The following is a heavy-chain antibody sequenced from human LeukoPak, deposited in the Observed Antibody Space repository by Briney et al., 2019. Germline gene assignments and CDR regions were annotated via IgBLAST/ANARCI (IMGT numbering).Heavy chain of an antibody. D-gene: IGHD3-3*01. J-gene: IGHJ6*02. CDR1: GITFSSYA. V-gene: IGHV3-23*01. Sequence: GGSLRLSCAASGITFSSYAMSWVRQAPGKGLEWVSAISGSGGSTYYADSVKGRFTISRDNSKNTLYLQMNSLRAEDTAVYYCARDRGYYDFWSGPRHYYYYGMDVWGQGTTVTVSS. CDR3: ARDRGYYDFWSGPRHYYYYGMDV. CDR2: ISGSGGST.